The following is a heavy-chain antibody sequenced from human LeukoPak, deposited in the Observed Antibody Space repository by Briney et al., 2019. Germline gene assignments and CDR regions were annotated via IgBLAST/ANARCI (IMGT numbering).Heavy chain of an antibody. CDR1: GFTFDDYA. CDR3: AKDPNPYLHDSSGIHYMDV. J-gene: IGHJ6*03. V-gene: IGHV3-9*03. CDR2: ISWNSGSI. D-gene: IGHD3-22*01. Sequence: PGRSLRLSCAASGFTFDDYAMHWVRQAPGKGLEWVSGISWNSGSIGYADSVKGRFTISRDNAKNSLYLQMNSLRAEDMALYYCAKDPNPYLHDSSGIHYMDVWGKGTTVTVSS.